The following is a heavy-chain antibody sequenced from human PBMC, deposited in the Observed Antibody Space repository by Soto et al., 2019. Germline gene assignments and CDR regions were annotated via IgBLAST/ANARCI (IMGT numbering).Heavy chain of an antibody. J-gene: IGHJ4*02. Sequence: PSETLSLTCTVSGGSISIYYWSWIRQPPGKGLEWIGYIYYSGSTNYNPSLKSRVTISVDTSKNQFSLKLSSVTAADTAVYYCARRYGRYFDYWGQGTLVTVSS. CDR3: ARRYGRYFDY. CDR2: IYYSGST. D-gene: IGHD4-17*01. V-gene: IGHV4-59*08. CDR1: GGSISIYY.